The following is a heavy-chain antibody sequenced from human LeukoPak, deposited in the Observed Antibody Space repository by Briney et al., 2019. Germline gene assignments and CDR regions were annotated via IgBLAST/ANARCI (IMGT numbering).Heavy chain of an antibody. CDR2: IRYDGSNK. Sequence: PGGSLRLSCAASGFTFSSYGMHWVRQAPGKGLEWVAFIRYDGSNKYYADFVKGRFTFSRDNSKNTLYLQMNSLRAEDTAVYYCARGYSYGLDDAFDIWGQGTMVTVSS. CDR3: ARGYSYGLDDAFDI. D-gene: IGHD5-18*01. CDR1: GFTFSSYG. V-gene: IGHV3-30*02. J-gene: IGHJ3*02.